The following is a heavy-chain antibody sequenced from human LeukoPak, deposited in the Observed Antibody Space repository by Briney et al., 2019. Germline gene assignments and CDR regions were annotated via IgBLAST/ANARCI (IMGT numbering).Heavy chain of an antibody. CDR2: IYTGSSYI. CDR3: ARDRDLSNPYYTGIDY. J-gene: IGHJ4*02. Sequence: PGGSLRLSCAASGFTVSSNYMSWVRQAPGEGLEWVACIYTGSSYIYYADSVKGRFTISRDNTKNLVFLQMNSLRAEDTAVYYCARDRDLSNPYYTGIDYWGQGTLVTVSS. CDR1: GFTVSSNY. V-gene: IGHV3-21*01. D-gene: IGHD3-3*01.